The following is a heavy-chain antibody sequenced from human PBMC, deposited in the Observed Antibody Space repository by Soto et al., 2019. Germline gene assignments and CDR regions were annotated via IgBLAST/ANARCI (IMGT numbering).Heavy chain of an antibody. CDR2: IIPIFGTA. Sequence: VASVKVSCKASGGTFSSYAISWVRQAPGQGLEWMGGIIPIFGTANYAQKFQGRVTITADKSTSTAYMELSSLRSEDTAVYYCARDGYRSGRVYYYYGMDVWGQGTTVTVSS. V-gene: IGHV1-69*06. D-gene: IGHD6-19*01. CDR3: ARDGYRSGRVYYYYGMDV. J-gene: IGHJ6*02. CDR1: GGTFSSYA.